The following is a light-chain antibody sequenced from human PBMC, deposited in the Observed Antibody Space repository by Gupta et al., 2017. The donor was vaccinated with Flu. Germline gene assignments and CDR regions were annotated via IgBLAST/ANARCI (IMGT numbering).Light chain of an antibody. CDR3: QESVSALDT. V-gene: IGKV1-39*01. CDR2: AAS. J-gene: IGKJ2*01. CDR1: RSIRTY. Sequence: DIQMTQSPSTLSASVGDRVTIACRASRSIRTYLNWYQQKPGKAPKLLIYAASTLQSGVPSRFSGSGSGTDFTLTISRLQPEDFATYYCQESVSALDTFGQGTKVDIK.